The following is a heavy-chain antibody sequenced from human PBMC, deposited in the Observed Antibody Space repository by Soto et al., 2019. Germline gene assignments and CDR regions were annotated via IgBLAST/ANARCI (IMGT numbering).Heavy chain of an antibody. D-gene: IGHD5-12*01. J-gene: IGHJ4*02. CDR1: GFTFSSYA. CDR2: ISGSGGST. CDR3: AKIGRGYLIPSFDY. V-gene: IGHV3-23*01. Sequence: GGSLRLSCAASGFTFSSYAMSWVRQAPGKGLEWVSAISGSGGSTYYADSVKGRFTISRDNSKNTPYLQMNSLRAEDTAVYYCAKIGRGYLIPSFDYWGQGTLVTVSS.